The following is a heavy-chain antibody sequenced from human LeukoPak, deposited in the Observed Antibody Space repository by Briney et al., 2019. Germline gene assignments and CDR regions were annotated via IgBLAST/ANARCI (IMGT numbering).Heavy chain of an antibody. CDR1: GFTFSTYW. CDR3: ARDKIVGATVLDY. CDR2: MKQDGSEE. Sequence: PGGSLRLSCAASGFTFSTYWMSWVRQATGKGLEWVANMKQDGSEEYYVDSVKGRFTISRDNAKNSLYLQMNSLRAEDTAVYYCARDKIVGATVLDYWGQGSLVTVSS. J-gene: IGHJ4*02. V-gene: IGHV3-7*03. D-gene: IGHD1-26*01.